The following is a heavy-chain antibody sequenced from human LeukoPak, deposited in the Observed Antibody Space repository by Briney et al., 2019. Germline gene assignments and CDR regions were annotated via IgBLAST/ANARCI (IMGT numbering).Heavy chain of an antibody. J-gene: IGHJ3*02. Sequence: GRSLKLSCAASGFTLDNYGMSWVRQAPGNGLELVSGINWNGGSTGYADSVKGRFTISRDNAKNSLYLQMNSLRAEDTALYYCARIDTYYYDSSGYYSAFDIWGQGTIVTVSS. CDR3: ARIDTYYYDSSGYYSAFDI. D-gene: IGHD3-22*01. CDR1: GFTLDNYG. V-gene: IGHV3-20*04. CDR2: INWNGGST.